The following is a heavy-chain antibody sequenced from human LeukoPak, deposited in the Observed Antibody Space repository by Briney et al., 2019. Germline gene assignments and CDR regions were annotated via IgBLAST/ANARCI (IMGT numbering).Heavy chain of an antibody. D-gene: IGHD2-2*01. Sequence: GGSLRLSCEASGFIFSSYAMNWVRQAPGKGLEWVSSITTSGGDSFYAYSVKGRITISRDNAKNSLYLQMNSLRAEDTALYYCAREPSGDLCGSTRCHGEEFDIWGQGTMVTVSS. CDR2: ITTSGGDS. CDR1: GFIFSSYA. J-gene: IGHJ3*02. CDR3: AREPSGDLCGSTRCHGEEFDI. V-gene: IGHV3-21*01.